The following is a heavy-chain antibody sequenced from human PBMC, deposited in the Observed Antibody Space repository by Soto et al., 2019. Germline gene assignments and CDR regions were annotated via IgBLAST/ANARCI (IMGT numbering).Heavy chain of an antibody. CDR1: GGSISSYY. Sequence: QVQLQESGPGLVKPSETLSLTCTVSGGSISSYYWSWIRQPPGKGLEWLGYIYSSGRTNYNPSLKGRVSISVDTSKNQCSLKLSAVAAADTAVYYCARVKGTVGRQPPNRDVWGKGTTVTVSS. CDR2: IYSSGRT. CDR3: ARVKGTVGRQPPNRDV. D-gene: IGHD4-17*01. V-gene: IGHV4-59*01. J-gene: IGHJ6*03.